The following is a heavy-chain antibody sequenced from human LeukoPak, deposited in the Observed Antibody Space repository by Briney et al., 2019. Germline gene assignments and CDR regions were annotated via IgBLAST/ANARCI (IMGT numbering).Heavy chain of an antibody. CDR3: ARGSSFDGYCSAGACDAGYYDS. V-gene: IGHV4-34*01. Sequence: PSETLSLTCAVYSESFSAYFWNWIRQAPGKPLEYIGEINHRGSSHYNPSLKTRVTLSVDTSKNQFSLKLTSVTAADTAVYFCARGSSFDGYCSAGACDAGYYDSWGQGTPVTVSS. D-gene: IGHD2-15*01. CDR2: INHRGSS. CDR1: SESFSAYF. J-gene: IGHJ4*02.